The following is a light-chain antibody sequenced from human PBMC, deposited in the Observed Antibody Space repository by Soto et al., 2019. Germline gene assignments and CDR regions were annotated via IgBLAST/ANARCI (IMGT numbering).Light chain of an antibody. CDR3: XYWDNYSWT. J-gene: IGKJ1*01. Sequence: DIQMTQSPSTLSASVGDRVTITCRASQSITDWLAWYQQKPGKAPKFLIYKASNLEGGVPSRFSGSGSGTXXXLXXXXVQPXDFAXXXXXYWDNYSWTFGQGTKVEIK. V-gene: IGKV1-5*03. CDR2: KAS. CDR1: QSITDW.